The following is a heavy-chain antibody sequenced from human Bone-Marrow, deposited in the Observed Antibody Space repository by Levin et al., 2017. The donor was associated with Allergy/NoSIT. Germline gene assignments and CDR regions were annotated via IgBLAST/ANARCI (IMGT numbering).Heavy chain of an antibody. Sequence: KISCKVSGDTFSSYAVSWVRQAPGQGLEYVGGIIPIFPATNYAEKFQGRVTLSADESTNTVYMELRGLTSKDTAIYFCARGNITLVWGAMHYWGRGTQVTVSS. V-gene: IGHV1-69*01. J-gene: IGHJ4*02. CDR3: ARGNITLVWGAMHY. CDR2: IIPIFPAT. D-gene: IGHD3-10*01. CDR1: GDTFSSYA.